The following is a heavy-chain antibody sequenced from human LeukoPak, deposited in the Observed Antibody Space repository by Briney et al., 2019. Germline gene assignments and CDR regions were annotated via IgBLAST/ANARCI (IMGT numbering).Heavy chain of an antibody. CDR1: GGSISSYY. Sequence: SETRSLTCTVSGGSISSYYWSWIRKTPGKGQEEIGYSYYSGSPNYNPSLKSRVTISVDTSKNQFSLKLSSVTAADTAVYYCARSEVDYYDSSGLSYYYYYMDVWGKGTTVTVSS. D-gene: IGHD3-22*01. CDR3: ARSEVDYYDSSGLSYYYYYMDV. CDR2: SYYSGSP. V-gene: IGHV4-59*01. J-gene: IGHJ6*03.